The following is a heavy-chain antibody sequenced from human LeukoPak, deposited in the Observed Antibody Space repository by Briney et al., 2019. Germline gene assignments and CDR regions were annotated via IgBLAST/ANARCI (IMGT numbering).Heavy chain of an antibody. CDR1: GFTFSSYG. CDR2: ISGSGGRT. Sequence: GGSLRLSCAASGFTFSSYGMSWVRQAPGKGLEWVSAISGSGGRTYYTDSVKGRFTISRDNSKNTLYLQMNSLRAEDTAVYYCGEDSSANKRAYSLWGQGTLVTVSS. CDR3: GEDSSANKRAYSL. J-gene: IGHJ4*02. V-gene: IGHV3-23*01. D-gene: IGHD2-21*01.